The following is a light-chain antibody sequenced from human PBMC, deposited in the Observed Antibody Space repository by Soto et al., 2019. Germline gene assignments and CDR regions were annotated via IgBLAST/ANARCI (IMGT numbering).Light chain of an antibody. V-gene: IGKV3-20*01. Sequence: EIVLVQSPGTLSLSPGERATLSCRASQSVSNNYLAWYQQKPGQAPRLLIYGASSRATGVPDRFSGSGTGTAFSLTITRLEPEEFAVYYCQQYGVSPLMFTFGQGTKVGIK. CDR2: GAS. CDR1: QSVSNNY. CDR3: QQYGVSPLMFT. J-gene: IGKJ2*01.